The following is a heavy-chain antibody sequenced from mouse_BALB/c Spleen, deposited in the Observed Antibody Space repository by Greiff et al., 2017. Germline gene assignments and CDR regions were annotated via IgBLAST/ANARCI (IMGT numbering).Heavy chain of an antibody. CDR1: GYSITSGYY. Sequence: VQLQQSGPGLVKPSQSLSLTCSVTGYSITSGYYWNWIRQFPGNKLEWMGYISYDGSNNYNPSLKNRISITRDTSKNQFFLKLNSVTTEDTATYYCARFYGSSYRAMDYWGQGTSVTVSS. CDR3: ARFYGSSYRAMDY. V-gene: IGHV3-6*02. D-gene: IGHD1-1*01. J-gene: IGHJ4*01. CDR2: ISYDGSN.